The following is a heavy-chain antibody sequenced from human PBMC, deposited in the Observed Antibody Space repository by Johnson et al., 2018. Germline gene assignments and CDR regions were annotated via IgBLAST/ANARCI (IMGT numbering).Heavy chain of an antibody. J-gene: IGHJ3*02. V-gene: IGHV3-15*07. CDR1: GFTFSNAW. CDR3: DTGRTFDI. CDR2: IKSKPDGATI. Sequence: EVQLLESGGGLVKPGGSLRLSCAGSGFTFSNAWMNWVRQAPGKGLEWVGRIKSKPDGATIDYVAPVKGRFIISRDDSKNTVYLQMNSLKTEDTAGYYCDTGRTFDIWGLGTMVIVSS.